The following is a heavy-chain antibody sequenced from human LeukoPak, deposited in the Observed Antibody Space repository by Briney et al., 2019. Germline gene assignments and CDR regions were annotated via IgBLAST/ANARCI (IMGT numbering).Heavy chain of an antibody. V-gene: IGHV3-15*01. D-gene: IGHD3-22*01. CDR2: IKSKTDGGTT. CDR1: GFTFSNAW. CDR3: TTVLNQWLLPLGAFDI. J-gene: IGHJ3*02. Sequence: PGGSLRLSCAASGFTFSNAWMSWVRQAPGKGLEWVGRIKSKTDGGTTDYAAPVKGRFTISRDDSKNTLYLQMNRLKTEDTAVYYCTTVLNQWLLPLGAFDIWGQGTMVTVSS.